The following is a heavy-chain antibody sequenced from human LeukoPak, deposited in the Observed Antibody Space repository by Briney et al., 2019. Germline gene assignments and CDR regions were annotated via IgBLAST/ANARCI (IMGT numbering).Heavy chain of an antibody. J-gene: IGHJ5*02. CDR2: IYHSGST. CDR3: ARGGFGSGIVVVPAARPSAAWFDP. V-gene: IGHV4-39*07. CDR1: GGSVSNGSYY. Sequence: SETLSLTCTVSGGSVSNGSYYWGWIRQPPGKGLEWIGSIYHSGSTYYNPSLKSRVTISVDTSKNQFSLKLSSVTAADTAVYYCARGGFGSGIVVVPAARPSAAWFDPWGQGTLVTVSS. D-gene: IGHD2-2*01.